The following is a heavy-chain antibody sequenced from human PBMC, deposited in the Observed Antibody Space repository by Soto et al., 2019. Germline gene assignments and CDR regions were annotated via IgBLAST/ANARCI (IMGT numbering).Heavy chain of an antibody. Sequence: QITLKESGPTLVKPTQTLTLTCTFSGFSLSTSGVGVGWIRQPPGKALEWLALIYWDDDKRYSPSLKSRLTNTKETPKNQVVLTMTNMDPVDTATYYCAHKNGRTEWELDFDYWGQGTLVTVSS. V-gene: IGHV2-5*02. D-gene: IGHD1-26*01. J-gene: IGHJ4*02. CDR2: IYWDDDK. CDR3: AHKNGRTEWELDFDY. CDR1: GFSLSTSGVG.